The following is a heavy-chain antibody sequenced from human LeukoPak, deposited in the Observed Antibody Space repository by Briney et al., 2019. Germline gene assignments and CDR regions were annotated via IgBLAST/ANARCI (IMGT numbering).Heavy chain of an antibody. V-gene: IGHV1-18*01. CDR3: ARTMTTLPTHGELDL. CDR1: GYTFSSYV. CDR2: ISTKTGDS. Sequence: ASVKVSCRASGYTFSSYVLSWVRQAPGQGLEWMGRISTKTGDSVYAQKLQGRVTMTTDTSTSTAYLELRSLSSDDTAVYYCARTMTTLPTHGELDLWGQGTQVTVSS. D-gene: IGHD4-17*01. J-gene: IGHJ5*02.